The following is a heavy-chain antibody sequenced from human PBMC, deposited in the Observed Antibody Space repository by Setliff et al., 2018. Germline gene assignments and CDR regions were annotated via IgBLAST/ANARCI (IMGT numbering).Heavy chain of an antibody. CDR2: ISSSSITI. J-gene: IGHJ4*02. D-gene: IGHD3-3*01. CDR1: GFTFSSYS. CDR3: ARQNDFWSGQDFDY. Sequence: PGGSLRLSCAASGFTFSSYSMNWVRQAPGKGLEWVSYISSSSITIYYADSVKGRFTISRDNAKNSLYLQMNSLRAEDTAVYYCARQNDFWSGQDFDYWGQGTLVTVSS. V-gene: IGHV3-48*01.